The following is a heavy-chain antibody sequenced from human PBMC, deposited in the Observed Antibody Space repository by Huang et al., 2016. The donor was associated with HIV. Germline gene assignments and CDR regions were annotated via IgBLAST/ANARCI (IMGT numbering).Heavy chain of an antibody. J-gene: IGHJ6*03. D-gene: IGHD4-17*01. V-gene: IGHV3-49*03. CDR2: VRSKAFGGAS. CDR3: SPSGDDYFYFYMDV. CDR1: GFIFNDFA. Sequence: QLVESGGDSVQSGRSLRLSCRGSGFIFNDFAMKWFRQSPGKGLEWIGFVRSKAFGGASKSAPSVKDRFTVSRDEAKNVAFLQMDNLQVDDTAIYYCSPSGDDYFYFYMDVWGNGTTVIVS.